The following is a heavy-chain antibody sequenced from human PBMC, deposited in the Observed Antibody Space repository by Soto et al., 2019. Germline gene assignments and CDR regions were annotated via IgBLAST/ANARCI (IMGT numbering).Heavy chain of an antibody. CDR2: IYYSGST. CDR1: GGSISSSSYY. J-gene: IGHJ4*02. Sequence: SSETLSLTCTVSGGSISSSSYYWGWIRQPPGKGLEWIGSIYYSGSTYYNPSLKSRVTISVDTSKNQFSLKLSSVTAADTAVYYCARRPYYFDYWGQGTLVTVSS. V-gene: IGHV4-39*01. CDR3: ARRPYYFDY.